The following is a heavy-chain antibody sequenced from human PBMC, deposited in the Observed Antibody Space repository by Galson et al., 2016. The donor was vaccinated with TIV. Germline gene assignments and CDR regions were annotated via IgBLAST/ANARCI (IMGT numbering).Heavy chain of an antibody. CDR2: IIGIFGSP. J-gene: IGHJ4*02. V-gene: IGHV1-69*13. CDR3: ARGGGYYDSSGYNV. CDR1: GGTFSSYA. D-gene: IGHD3-22*01. Sequence: SVKVSCKASGGTFSSYAISWVRQAPGQGLEWMGRIIGIFGSPNYAQKFQGRVTFSADEFTSTAYMELSNLRSEDTAVYYCARGGGYYDSSGYNVWGQGTLVTVSS.